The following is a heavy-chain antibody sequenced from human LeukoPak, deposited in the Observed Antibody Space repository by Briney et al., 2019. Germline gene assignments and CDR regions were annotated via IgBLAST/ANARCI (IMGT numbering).Heavy chain of an antibody. CDR2: IIPIFGTA. D-gene: IGHD1-26*01. CDR3: ARVLLLSEKSGYYYYYMDV. J-gene: IGHJ6*03. CDR1: GGTFSSYA. Sequence: ASVKVSCKASGGTFSSYAISWVRQAPGQGLEWMGGIIPIFGTANYAQKFQGRVTITTDESTSTAYMELSSLRSEDTAVYYCARVLLLSEKSGYYYYYMDVWGKGTTVTVSS. V-gene: IGHV1-69*05.